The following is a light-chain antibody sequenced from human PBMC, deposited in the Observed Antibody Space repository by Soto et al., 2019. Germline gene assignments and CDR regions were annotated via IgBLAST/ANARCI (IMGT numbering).Light chain of an antibody. Sequence: DIQMTQSPSSLSASVGDRVTITCQASQDIKNYLNWYQQKPGKAPNLLIYDASNLKTGVPSRFSGSVSGTHFTFTISSLQLEDIATYYCQHYDHPPPLSFGGGTKVEIK. V-gene: IGKV1-33*01. CDR2: DAS. J-gene: IGKJ4*01. CDR3: QHYDHPPPLS. CDR1: QDIKNY.